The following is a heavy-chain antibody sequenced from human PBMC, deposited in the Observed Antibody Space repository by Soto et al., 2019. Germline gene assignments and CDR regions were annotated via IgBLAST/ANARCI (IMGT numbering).Heavy chain of an antibody. J-gene: IGHJ6*02. Sequence: SETLSLTCTVPGGSINNHYWSWIRQPPEKGLGWIGYIYYTGSTNYNPSLKSRVTISVDTSKNQFSLKLSSVTAADTAVYYCATGGLHITLHYSYGMEAWGQRTTVTGSS. CDR3: ATGGLHITLHYSYGMEA. CDR1: GGSINNHY. D-gene: IGHD4-4*01. V-gene: IGHV4-59*11. CDR2: IYYTGST.